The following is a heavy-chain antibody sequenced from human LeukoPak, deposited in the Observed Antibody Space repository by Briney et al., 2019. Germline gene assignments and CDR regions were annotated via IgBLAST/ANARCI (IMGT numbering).Heavy chain of an antibody. J-gene: IGHJ4*02. CDR3: ARGSYGHIDH. CDR1: GGSITCYY. D-gene: IGHD3-16*01. Sequence: SETLSLTCTVSGGSITCYYWMWIRQPAGKGLEWIGRFYISENTKQYRPSLQTRVTVSPDTSKNQFSLKLNSLTAADTAVYYCARGSYGHIDHWGQGILVTVSS. V-gene: IGHV4-4*07. CDR2: FYISENT.